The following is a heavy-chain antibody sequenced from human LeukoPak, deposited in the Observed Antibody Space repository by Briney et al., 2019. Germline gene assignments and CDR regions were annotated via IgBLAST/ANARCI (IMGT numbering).Heavy chain of an antibody. V-gene: IGHV4-59*02. CDR3: AKFSRWIPFKF. CDR2: LLDDGVT. D-gene: IGHD5-18*01. J-gene: IGHJ1*01. CDR1: GAPVSGNY. Sequence: SETLSLTCAVSGAPVSGNYWSWIRQSPERGLEWIGHLLDDGVTDYNPSLKSRITILSDTSKNQFSLRLTSVTAADTAIYYCAKFSRWIPFKFWGQGTLVTVSS.